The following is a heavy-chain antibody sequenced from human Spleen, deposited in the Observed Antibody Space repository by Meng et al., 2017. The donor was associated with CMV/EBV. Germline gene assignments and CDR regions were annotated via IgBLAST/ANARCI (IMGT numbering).Heavy chain of an antibody. CDR2: IYRGGNT. CDR1: GFTVSSKY. J-gene: IGHJ4*02. CDR3: ARANSPDYESTAYRPIDC. Sequence: GESLKISCEVSGFTVSSKYMHWVRQTPEKGLEWVSVIYRGGNTYYGDSVKGRFTISRDNSKNTLYLQMNSLRGEDTAVYYCARANSPDYESTAYRPIDCWGQGTLVTVSS. V-gene: IGHV3-53*01. D-gene: IGHD3-22*01.